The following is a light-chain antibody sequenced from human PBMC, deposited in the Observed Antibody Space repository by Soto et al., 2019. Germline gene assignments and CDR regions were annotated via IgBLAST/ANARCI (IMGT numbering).Light chain of an antibody. CDR3: AAWDDSLSGVV. CDR2: RNN. J-gene: IGLJ3*02. Sequence: QAVVTQPPSASGPPGQRVTISCSGSTSNIGSNYVYWYQQLPGTPPKLLIYRNNQRPSGVPDRFSGSKSGTSASLAISGLRSEDEADYHCAAWDDSLSGVVFGGGTKVTVL. CDR1: TSNIGSNY. V-gene: IGLV1-47*01.